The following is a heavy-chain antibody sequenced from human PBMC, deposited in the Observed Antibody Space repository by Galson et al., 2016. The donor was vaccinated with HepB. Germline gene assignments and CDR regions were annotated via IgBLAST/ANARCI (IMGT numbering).Heavy chain of an antibody. CDR2: IKQDGSEK. CDR1: GLTFSSYW. J-gene: IGHJ6*02. V-gene: IGHV3-7*03. D-gene: IGHD1-26*01. CDR3: ARDQRLVGGATEGEYSYYYGRDV. Sequence: SLRLSCAASGLTFSSYWMSWVRQAPGKGLEWVANIKQDGSEKYYVDSVKGRFTISRDHAKNSLYLQMNSLRAEETAVYYCARDQRLVGGATEGEYSYYYGRDVWGQGTTVTVSS.